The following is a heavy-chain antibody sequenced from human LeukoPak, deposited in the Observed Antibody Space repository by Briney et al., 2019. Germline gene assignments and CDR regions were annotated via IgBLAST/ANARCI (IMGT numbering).Heavy chain of an antibody. V-gene: IGHV3-21*01. D-gene: IGHD1-1*01. CDR1: GFTFSSYS. CDR3: ARDFRDLALTPPTDHLPDY. J-gene: IGHJ4*02. Sequence: GGSLRLSCAASGFTFSSYSMNWVRQAPGKGLEWVSSIGTSGTYRSYADSVKGRCTISRDNAKNSLYPQMNSLRVGDTAVYYCARDFRDLALTPPTDHLPDYWGQGTLVTVSS. CDR2: IGTSGTYR.